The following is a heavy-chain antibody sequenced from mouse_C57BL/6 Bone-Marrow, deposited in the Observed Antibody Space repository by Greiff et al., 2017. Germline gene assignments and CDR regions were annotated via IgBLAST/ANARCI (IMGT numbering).Heavy chain of an antibody. J-gene: IGHJ4*01. D-gene: IGHD1-1*01. Sequence: QVQLQQPGAELVMPGASVKLSCKASGYTFTSYWMHWVKQRPGKGLEWIGEIDPSDSYTNYNQKFKGKSTLTVDKSSSTAYMQCSSLTSEDSAVYYSAREIVATDYAMDYWGQGTSVAVSS. CDR3: AREIVATDYAMDY. CDR1: GYTFTSYW. V-gene: IGHV1-69*01. CDR2: IDPSDSYT.